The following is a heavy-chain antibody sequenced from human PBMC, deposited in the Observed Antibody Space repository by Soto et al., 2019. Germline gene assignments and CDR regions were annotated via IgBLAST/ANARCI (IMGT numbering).Heavy chain of an antibody. CDR1: GFTFSNAW. J-gene: IGHJ4*02. CDR2: IKSNAEDGTT. Sequence: EVQLVESGGGLVKPGGSLRLSCAASGFTFSNAWMNWVRQAPGKGLEWVGRIKSNAEDGTTDYAAPVKGRFTISRDDSKNTLYLQMNSLKTEDTAVYCCTTGFTIFGVLNPFDFWGQGTLVTVSS. D-gene: IGHD3-3*01. V-gene: IGHV3-15*07. CDR3: TTGFTIFGVLNPFDF.